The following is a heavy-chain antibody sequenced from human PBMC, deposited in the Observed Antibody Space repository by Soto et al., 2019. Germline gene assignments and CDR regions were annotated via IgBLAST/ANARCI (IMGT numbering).Heavy chain of an antibody. CDR2: ISSSSSYI. CDR1: GFTFSSYS. V-gene: IGHV3-21*01. CDR3: ARDTDDYYYGMDV. Sequence: EVQLVESGGGLVKPGGSLRLSCAASGFTFSSYSMNWVRQAPGKGLEWVSSISSSSSYIYYADSVKGRFTISRDNAKNSLYLQMNSLRAEDTAVYYCARDTDDYYYGMDVWGQGTTVTVSS. J-gene: IGHJ6*02.